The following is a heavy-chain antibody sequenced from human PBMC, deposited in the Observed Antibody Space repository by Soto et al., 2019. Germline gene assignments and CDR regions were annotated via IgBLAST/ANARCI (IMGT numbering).Heavy chain of an antibody. J-gene: IGHJ5*02. CDR1: GYTFNTYG. D-gene: IGHD3-3*01. CDR2: ISAYDGKT. V-gene: IGHV1-18*01. Sequence: ASVKVSCKTSGYTFNTYGINWVRQDPGQGLELMGWISAYDGKTTYAEKFQGRVTLTTDTSTSTAYMELRSLRSDDTAIYYCAREPHEFWTSYWFDPWGQGTPVTVSS. CDR3: AREPHEFWTSYWFDP.